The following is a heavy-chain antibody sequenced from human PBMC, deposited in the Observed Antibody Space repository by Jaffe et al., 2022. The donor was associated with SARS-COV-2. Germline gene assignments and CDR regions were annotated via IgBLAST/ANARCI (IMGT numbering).Heavy chain of an antibody. D-gene: IGHD2-2*01. J-gene: IGHJ6*02. Sequence: QVQLVQSGAEVKKPGASVKVSCKASGYTFTSYFMHWVRQAPGQGLEWMGWINGGNGDTKYSQKVQGRVTISRDTSASTAYMELSSLRSEDTAVYYCARFKSDQYAMAVWGQGTTVTVSS. V-gene: IGHV1-3*01. CDR3: ARFKSDQYAMAV. CDR1: GYTFTSYF. CDR2: INGGNGDT.